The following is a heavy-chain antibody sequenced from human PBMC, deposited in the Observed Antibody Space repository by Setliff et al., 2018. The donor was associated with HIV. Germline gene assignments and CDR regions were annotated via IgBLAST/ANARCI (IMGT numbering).Heavy chain of an antibody. CDR2: INNSGNT. V-gene: IGHV4-34*01. CDR1: AGSLSGSY. CDR3: ARRTSFVGGAVAGHFDY. Sequence: ETLSLTCDVYAGSLSGSYWSWIRQSPGKGLEWIGEINNSGNTNYNPSLKSRVTISVDASKNHFSLRLKSVTAADTAIFYCARRTSFVGGAVAGHFDYWGQGTPVTVSS. J-gene: IGHJ4*02. D-gene: IGHD6-19*01.